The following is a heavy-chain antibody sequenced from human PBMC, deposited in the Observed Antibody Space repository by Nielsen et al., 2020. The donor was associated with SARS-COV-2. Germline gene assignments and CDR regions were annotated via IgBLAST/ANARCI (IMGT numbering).Heavy chain of an antibody. J-gene: IGHJ3*01. CDR1: GFTFSSLG. CDR3: ARDWSRAFDV. CDR2: INPDGSEK. Sequence: GESLKISCAASGFTFSSLGMRWVRRAPGQGQEPVADINPDGSEKFYVDSVKGRFTISRDNAKNSMSLQMNSLRVEDTAVYYCARDWSRAFDVWGQGTMVTVSS. V-gene: IGHV3-7*01.